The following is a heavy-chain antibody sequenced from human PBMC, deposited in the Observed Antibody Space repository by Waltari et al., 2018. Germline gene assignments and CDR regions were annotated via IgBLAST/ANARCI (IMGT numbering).Heavy chain of an antibody. CDR2: IRYDGNNK. CDR1: GFTFSSYG. Sequence: QVQLVESGGGVVQPGGSLRLSCAASGFTFSSYGMHGARQAPGQGLELVAFIRYDGNNKYYADSVKGRFTISRDNSKNTLYLQMNSLRAEDTAVYYCAKWGIDAFDIWGQGTMVTVSS. J-gene: IGHJ3*02. CDR3: AKWGIDAFDI. V-gene: IGHV3-30*02. D-gene: IGHD3-16*01.